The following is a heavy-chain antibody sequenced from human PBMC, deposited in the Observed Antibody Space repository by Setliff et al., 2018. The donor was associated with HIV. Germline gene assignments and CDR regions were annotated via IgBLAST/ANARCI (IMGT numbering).Heavy chain of an antibody. Sequence: WASVKVSCKASGVTFSTFATSWVRQAPGQGLEWMGGIIPILGTTKYAQKFQGRVTITADESTNTAYMELSSLRSEDTAVYYCARDSSGVLSLRYMDVWGKGTTVTVSS. J-gene: IGHJ6*03. V-gene: IGHV1-69*13. CDR2: IIPILGTT. D-gene: IGHD3-22*01. CDR3: ARDSSGVLSLRYMDV. CDR1: GVTFSTFA.